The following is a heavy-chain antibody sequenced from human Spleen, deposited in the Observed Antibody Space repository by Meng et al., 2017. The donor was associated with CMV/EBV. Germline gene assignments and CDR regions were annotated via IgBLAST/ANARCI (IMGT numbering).Heavy chain of an antibody. Sequence: GSLRLSCAASGFTFNTYGMHWVRQPPGKGLEWIGYIYYSGSTNYNPSLKSRLTISVDTSKNQFSLKLSSVTAADTAVYYCARAYGSGKGKYFQHWGQGTLVTVSS. CDR1: GFTFNTYG. J-gene: IGHJ1*01. D-gene: IGHD3-10*01. V-gene: IGHV4-59*01. CDR2: IYYSGST. CDR3: ARAYGSGKGKYFQH.